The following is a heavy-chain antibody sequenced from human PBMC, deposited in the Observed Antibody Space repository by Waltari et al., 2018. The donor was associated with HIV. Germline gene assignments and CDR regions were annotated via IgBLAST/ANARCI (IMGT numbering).Heavy chain of an antibody. D-gene: IGHD3-10*01. Sequence: EVQLLESGGGLVQPGGSLRLSCAASGFTFSSYAMSWVRQAPGKGLGWVSAISGSGGSTYYADSVKGRFTISRDNSKNTLYLQMNSLRAEDTAVYYCAKDSLMVRGVIIYWGQGTLVTVSS. CDR1: GFTFSSYA. CDR3: AKDSLMVRGVIIY. CDR2: ISGSGGST. J-gene: IGHJ4*02. V-gene: IGHV3-23*01.